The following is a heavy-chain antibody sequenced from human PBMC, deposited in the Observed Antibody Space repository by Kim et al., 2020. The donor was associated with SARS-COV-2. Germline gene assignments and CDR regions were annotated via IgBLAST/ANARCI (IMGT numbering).Heavy chain of an antibody. J-gene: IGHJ6*03. D-gene: IGHD4-4*01. Sequence: SETLSLTCTVSGGSISSYYWSWIRQPPGKGLEWIGYIYYSGSTNYNPSLKSRVTISVDTSKNQFSLKLSSVTGADTAVYYCARTYSNYEMGHYYYYMDVWGKGTTVTVSS. V-gene: IGHV4-59*01. CDR2: IYYSGST. CDR3: ARTYSNYEMGHYYYYMDV. CDR1: GGSISSYY.